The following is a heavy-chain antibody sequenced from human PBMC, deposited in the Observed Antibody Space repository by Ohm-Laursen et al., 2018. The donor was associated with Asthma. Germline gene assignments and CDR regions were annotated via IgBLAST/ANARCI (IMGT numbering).Heavy chain of an antibody. CDR3: ARSRDSGSSNWFDP. D-gene: IGHD1-26*01. CDR1: GGSISSGHYY. V-gene: IGHV4-30-4*08. Sequence: TLSLTCTVSGGSISSGHYYWTWIRQRPGTGLEWIGNIHYSGTTIYTPSLESRLTISVDTSKNQFSLKLSSVTAADTAVYYCARSRDSGSSNWFDPWGQGTLVTVSS. CDR2: IHYSGTT. J-gene: IGHJ5*02.